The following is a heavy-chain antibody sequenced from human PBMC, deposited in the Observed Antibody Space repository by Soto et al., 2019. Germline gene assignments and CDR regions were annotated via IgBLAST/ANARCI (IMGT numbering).Heavy chain of an antibody. CDR3: ARGPNRFDY. V-gene: IGHV4-34*01. CDR2: INHSGST. J-gene: IGHJ4*02. CDR1: GGSFSGYS. Sequence: PSETLSLTCTVYGGSFSGYSWNWIRLPPGKGLEWIGEINHSGSTNYNPSLKSRVTISVDTSKNQFSLNLSSVTAADTAVYYCARGPNRFDYWGQGTLVTVSS.